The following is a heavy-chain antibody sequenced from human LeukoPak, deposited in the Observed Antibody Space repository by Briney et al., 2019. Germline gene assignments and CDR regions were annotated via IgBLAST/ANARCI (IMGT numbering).Heavy chain of an antibody. CDR2: ISYDGSDK. J-gene: IGHJ4*02. CDR1: GFIFRDYK. Sequence: GSLRLSCEGSGFIFRDYKMHWVRQAPGKGLEWVAVISYDGSDKYYADSVKGRFTISRDNARNSLYLQMDSLRPEDTAVYYCVDGTTPDFWGQGTPVTVSS. CDR3: VDGTTPDF. V-gene: IGHV3-30-3*01. D-gene: IGHD4-11*01.